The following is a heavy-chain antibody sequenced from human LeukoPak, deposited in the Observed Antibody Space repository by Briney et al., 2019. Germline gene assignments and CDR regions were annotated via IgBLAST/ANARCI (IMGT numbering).Heavy chain of an antibody. Sequence: GGSLRLSCAASGFTFSSYAMHWVRQAPGKGLEWVAVISYDGSNKYYADSVKGRFTISRDNSKNTLYLQINSLRAEDTAMYYCARHTNDLWSGFDYWGQGTLVTVSS. V-gene: IGHV3-30*14. CDR2: ISYDGSNK. CDR1: GFTFSSYA. J-gene: IGHJ4*02. D-gene: IGHD3-3*01. CDR3: ARHTNDLWSGFDY.